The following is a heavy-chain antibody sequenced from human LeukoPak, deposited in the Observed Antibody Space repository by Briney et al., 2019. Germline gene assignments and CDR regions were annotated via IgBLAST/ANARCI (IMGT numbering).Heavy chain of an antibody. J-gene: IGHJ3*02. CDR2: IYPGDSDT. D-gene: IGHD6-13*01. CDR1: GYGFTSYW. Sequence: GESLKISCKGSGYGFTSYWIGWVRQMPGKGLEWMGIIYPGDSDTRYSPSFQGQVTISADKSISTAYLQWSSLKASDTAMYYCARRRQRGYSSSWYVDAFDIWGQGTMVTVSS. CDR3: ARRRQRGYSSSWYVDAFDI. V-gene: IGHV5-51*01.